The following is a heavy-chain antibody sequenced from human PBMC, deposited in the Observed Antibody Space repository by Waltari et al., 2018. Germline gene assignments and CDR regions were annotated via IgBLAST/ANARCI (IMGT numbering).Heavy chain of an antibody. CDR1: GYTFTSYA. CDR3: ARGHRRITMVRGVIFYFDY. V-gene: IGHV1-3*01. Sequence: QVQLVQSGAEVKKPGASVKVSCKASGYTFTSYAMHWVRQAPGQRLEWMGWINAGNGNTKYSQKFQGRVTITRDTSASTAYMELSSLRSEDTAVYYCARGHRRITMVRGVIFYFDYWGQGTLVTVSS. J-gene: IGHJ4*02. D-gene: IGHD3-10*01. CDR2: INAGNGNT.